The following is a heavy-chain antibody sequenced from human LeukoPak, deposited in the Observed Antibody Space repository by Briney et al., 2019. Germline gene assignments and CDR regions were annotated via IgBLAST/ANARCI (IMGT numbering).Heavy chain of an antibody. CDR1: GFTFKDYA. J-gene: IGHJ4*02. V-gene: IGHV3-23*01. CDR2: ISGSGGTT. D-gene: IGHD5-24*01. CDR3: AKDLESGCNSFVPSY. Sequence: GSLRLSCAASGFTFKDYATTWVRQAPGKGLEWVSAISGSGGTTYYADSVKGRLTVSRDNSKNTLYLQVNSLRAEDTAVYYCAKDLESGCNSFVPSYWGQGTLVTVSS.